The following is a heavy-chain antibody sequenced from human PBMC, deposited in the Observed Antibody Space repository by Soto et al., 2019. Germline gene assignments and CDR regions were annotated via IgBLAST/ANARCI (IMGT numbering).Heavy chain of an antibody. D-gene: IGHD7-27*01. CDR2: ILPIFGTT. CDR3: ARDETGDSDYNYYGMDV. J-gene: IGHJ6*02. Sequence: QVQLVQSGAEVKKPGSSVKVSCKASGGTFNTYNINWVRQAPGQGLEWMGGILPIFGTTHYAQRFQGRVTSTADDTTSTAYMELSSLRSEDTAVKYCARDETGDSDYNYYGMDVWGQGTTVTVTS. CDR1: GGTFNTYN. V-gene: IGHV1-69*01.